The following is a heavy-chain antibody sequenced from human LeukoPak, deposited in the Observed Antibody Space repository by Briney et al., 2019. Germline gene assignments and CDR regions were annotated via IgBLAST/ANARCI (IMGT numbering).Heavy chain of an antibody. Sequence: PGGSLRLSCAASGFTFSSYAMSWVRQAPGRGLEWISGISGRGGSTYYADSVKGRFTLSRDNSKNTLYLQMNSLRAEDTAVYYCAKDQTVAAPNYFDYWGQGILVTVSS. CDR3: AKDQTVAAPNYFDY. J-gene: IGHJ4*02. CDR1: GFTFSSYA. V-gene: IGHV3-23*01. CDR2: ISGRGGST. D-gene: IGHD6-19*01.